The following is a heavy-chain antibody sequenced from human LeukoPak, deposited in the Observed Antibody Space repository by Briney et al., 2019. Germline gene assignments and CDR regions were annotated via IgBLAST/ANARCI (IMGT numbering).Heavy chain of an antibody. J-gene: IGHJ4*02. Sequence: GGSLRISCAASGFTFRNYWMTWVRQAPGKGLEWVANIKSDASETYYVDSVKGRFTISRDNAKNSLYLQMNSLRAEDTAVYYCARGRSLDYWGQGTLVTVSS. CDR2: IKSDASET. CDR1: GFTFRNYW. CDR3: ARGRSLDY. V-gene: IGHV3-7*01.